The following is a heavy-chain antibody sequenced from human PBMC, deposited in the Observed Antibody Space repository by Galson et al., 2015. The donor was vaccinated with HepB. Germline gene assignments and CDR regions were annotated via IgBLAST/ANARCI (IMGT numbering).Heavy chain of an antibody. CDR2: ISSSSSTI. J-gene: IGHJ3*02. CDR1: GFTFSSYS. Sequence: SLRLSCAASGFTFSSYSMNWVRQAPGKGLEWVSYISSSSSTIYYADSVKGRFTISRDNAKNSLYLQMNSLRDEDTAVYYCAGDTIFGVVLDAFDIWGQGTMVTVSS. V-gene: IGHV3-48*02. CDR3: AGDTIFGVVLDAFDI. D-gene: IGHD3-3*01.